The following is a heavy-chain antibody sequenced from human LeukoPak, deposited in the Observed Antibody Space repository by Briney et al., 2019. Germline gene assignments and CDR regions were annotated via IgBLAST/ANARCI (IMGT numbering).Heavy chain of an antibody. Sequence: SGGSLRLSCAASVFTVRSNYMSWVREAPGKGVEWVSVIYSGGSTYYADSVKGRFTISRDNSKNTLYLQMNSLRAEDTAVYYCASSLSGSSREYWGQGTLVTVSS. CDR1: VFTVRSNY. J-gene: IGHJ4*02. CDR3: ASSLSGSSREY. D-gene: IGHD1-26*01. CDR2: IYSGGST. V-gene: IGHV3-53*01.